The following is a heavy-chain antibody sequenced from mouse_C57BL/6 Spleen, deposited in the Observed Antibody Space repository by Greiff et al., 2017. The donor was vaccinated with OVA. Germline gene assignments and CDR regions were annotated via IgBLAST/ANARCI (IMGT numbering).Heavy chain of an antibody. V-gene: IGHV1-80*01. D-gene: IGHD2-5*01. Sequence: VQLQQSGAELVKPGASVKISCKASGYAFSSYWMNWVKQRPGKGLEWIGQIYPGDGDTNYNGKFKGKATLTADKSSSTAYMQLSSLTSEDSAVYFCARAGYINFYYFDYWGQGTTLTVSS. CDR1: GYAFSSYW. J-gene: IGHJ2*01. CDR3: ARAGYINFYYFDY. CDR2: IYPGDGDT.